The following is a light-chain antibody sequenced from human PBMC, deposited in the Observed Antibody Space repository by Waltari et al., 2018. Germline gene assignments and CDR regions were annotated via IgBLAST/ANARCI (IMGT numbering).Light chain of an antibody. J-gene: IGLJ1*01. CDR1: SSDVGGYNY. CDR3: SSYTSSSTYV. Sequence: QSALTQPASVSGSPGQSITISCTGTSSDVGGYNYVSWYQQHPGQAPKLRVYDVSNRPSGVSNRVSGSKSGNTASLTISGLQAEDEADYYCSSYTSSSTYVFGTGTKVTVL. V-gene: IGLV2-14*03. CDR2: DVS.